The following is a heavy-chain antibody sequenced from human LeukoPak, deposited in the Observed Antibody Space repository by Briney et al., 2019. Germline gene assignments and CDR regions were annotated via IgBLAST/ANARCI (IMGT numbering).Heavy chain of an antibody. D-gene: IGHD6-19*01. CDR2: IYTSGST. Sequence: SETLSLTCAVYGGSFSGYYWSWIRQPAGKGLEWIGRIYTSGSTNYNPSLKSRVTMSVDTTKNQFSLKLSSVTAADTAVYYCARDMAGQGEGAFDIWGQGTMVTVSS. CDR3: ARDMAGQGEGAFDI. CDR1: GGSFSGYY. V-gene: IGHV4-4*07. J-gene: IGHJ3*02.